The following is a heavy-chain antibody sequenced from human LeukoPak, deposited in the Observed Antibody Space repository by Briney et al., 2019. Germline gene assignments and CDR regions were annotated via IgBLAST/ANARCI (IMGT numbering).Heavy chain of an antibody. Sequence: GGSLRLSCAASGFTVSSNFMNWVRQAPGKGLEWVSVIYSGGSTYYAGSVKGRFTISRDNSKNTLYLQMNSLRAEDTAVYYCATKTKGWGNSFLILSYWGQGTLVTVSS. CDR3: ATKTKGWGNSFLILSY. V-gene: IGHV3-66*01. CDR2: IYSGGST. CDR1: GFTVSSNF. J-gene: IGHJ4*02. D-gene: IGHD4-23*01.